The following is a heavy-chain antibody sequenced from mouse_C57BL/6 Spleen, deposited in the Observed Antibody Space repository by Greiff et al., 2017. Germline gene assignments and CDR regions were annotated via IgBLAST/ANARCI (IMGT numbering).Heavy chain of an antibody. CDR2: ISSGSSTI. Sequence: EVQVVESGGGLVKPGGSLKLSCAASGFTFSDYGMHWVRQAPEKGLEWVAYISSGSSTIYYADTVKGRFTISRDNAKNTLFLQMTSLRSEDTAMYYCARNRDYYGSSMYFDVWGTGTTVTVSS. V-gene: IGHV5-17*01. CDR3: ARNRDYYGSSMYFDV. D-gene: IGHD1-1*01. CDR1: GFTFSDYG. J-gene: IGHJ1*03.